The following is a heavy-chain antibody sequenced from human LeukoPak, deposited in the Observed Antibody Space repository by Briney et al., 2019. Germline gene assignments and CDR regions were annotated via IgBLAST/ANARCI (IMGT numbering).Heavy chain of an antibody. J-gene: IGHJ4*02. CDR2: ISDNGKSR. D-gene: IGHD6-13*01. CDR1: GFIFSNYE. Sequence: PGGSLRLSCAASGFIFSNYEMNWVRQTPGKGLEWVSYISDNGKSRKYVDSVKGRFAISRANAKNSLYLQMNSLRVEDTAVYFCARARIAAPLLDYWGQGSLVTVSS. V-gene: IGHV3-48*03. CDR3: ARARIAAPLLDY.